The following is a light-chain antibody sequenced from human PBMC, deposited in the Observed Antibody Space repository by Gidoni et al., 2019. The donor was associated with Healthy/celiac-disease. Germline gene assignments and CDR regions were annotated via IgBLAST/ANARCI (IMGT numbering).Light chain of an antibody. CDR3: AAWDDSLNGPSVV. J-gene: IGLJ2*01. CDR2: SNN. Sequence: QSVLTQPPSASGTPGKRVTTSCSGSSSNIGSNTVNWYQQLPGTAPKLLIYSNNQRPSGVLDRFSGSKSGTSASLAISGLQSEDEADYYCAAWDDSLNGPSVVFGGGTKLTVL. CDR1: SSNIGSNT. V-gene: IGLV1-44*01.